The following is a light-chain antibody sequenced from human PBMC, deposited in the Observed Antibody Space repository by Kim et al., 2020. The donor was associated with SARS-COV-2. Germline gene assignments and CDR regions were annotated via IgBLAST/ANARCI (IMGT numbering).Light chain of an antibody. CDR2: DTG. J-gene: IGLJ3*02. CDR1: TGAVTPTHY. Sequence: PGETVTLTCASSTGAVTPTHYPYWFQKKPGEVPRTLIFDTGSRHSWTPARFSGSLSGDKAVLTLAGAQPEDEGDYYCLLSFSGIRVFGGGTKSPS. CDR3: LLSFSGIRV. V-gene: IGLV7-46*01.